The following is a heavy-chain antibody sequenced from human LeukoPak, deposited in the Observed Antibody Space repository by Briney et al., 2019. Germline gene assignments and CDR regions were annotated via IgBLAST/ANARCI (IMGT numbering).Heavy chain of an antibody. CDR1: GGSFTGYY. Sequence: PSETLSLTCAVDGGSFTGYYWSWIRQPPGKGLEWIGEINHSGSTNYNPSLKSRVTISVDTSKNQFSLKLSSVTAADTAVYYCASRLIEYYDSSGYYPWGQGTLVTVSS. J-gene: IGHJ5*02. D-gene: IGHD3-22*01. CDR3: ASRLIEYYDSSGYYP. V-gene: IGHV4-34*01. CDR2: INHSGST.